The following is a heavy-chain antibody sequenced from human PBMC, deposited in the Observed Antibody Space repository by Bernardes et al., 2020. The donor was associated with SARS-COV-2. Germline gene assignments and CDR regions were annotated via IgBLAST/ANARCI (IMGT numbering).Heavy chain of an antibody. V-gene: IGHV3-21*04. CDR3: ADLGSSYGLDV. CDR1: GFTFSSYS. Sequence: GGSLRLSCAASGFTFSSYSMNWVRQAPGKGLEWVSSISSSSSYIYYADSVKGRFTISRDNAKNSLYLQMNSLRAEDTAVYYCADLGSSYGLDVWGQGTTVTVSS. CDR2: ISSSSSYI. J-gene: IGHJ6*02. D-gene: IGHD7-27*01.